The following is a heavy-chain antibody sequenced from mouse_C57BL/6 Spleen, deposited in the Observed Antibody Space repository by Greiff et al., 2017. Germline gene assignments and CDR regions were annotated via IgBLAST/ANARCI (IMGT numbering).Heavy chain of an antibody. Sequence: QVQLQQSGAELMKPGASVKLSCKATGYTFTGYWIEWVKQRPGQGLEWIGEIFPGGGGTNYNEKFKGKATFTADTSSNTAYMQLSSLTSEDSAIYYCSCAAPAYFDYWGQGTTLTVSS. CDR3: SCAAPAYFDY. J-gene: IGHJ2*01. CDR2: IFPGGGGT. CDR1: GYTFTGYW. V-gene: IGHV1-9*01.